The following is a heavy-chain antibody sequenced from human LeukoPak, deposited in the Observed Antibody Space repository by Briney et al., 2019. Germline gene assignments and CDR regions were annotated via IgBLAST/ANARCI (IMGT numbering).Heavy chain of an antibody. D-gene: IGHD5-18*01. CDR3: ATSTAMVSGYYYYMDV. CDR2: ISGSGGST. Sequence: QPGGSLRLSCAASGFTFSSYAMSWVRQAPGKGLEWVSAISGSGGSTYYADSVKGRFTISRDNSKSTLYLQMNSLRAEDTAVYYCATSTAMVSGYYYYMDVWGKGTTVTVSS. CDR1: GFTFSSYA. J-gene: IGHJ6*03. V-gene: IGHV3-23*01.